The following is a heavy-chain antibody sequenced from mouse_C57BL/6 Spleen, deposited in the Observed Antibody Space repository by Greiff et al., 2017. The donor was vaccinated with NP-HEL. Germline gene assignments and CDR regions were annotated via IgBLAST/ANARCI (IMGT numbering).Heavy chain of an antibody. CDR1: GYAFSSSW. D-gene: IGHD2-1*01. J-gene: IGHJ3*01. V-gene: IGHV1-82*01. CDR3: ARGNYGNLAY. Sequence: VQLKQSGPELVKPGASVKISCKASGYAFSSSWMNWVKQRPGKGLEWIGRIYPGDGDTNYNGKFKGKATWTADKSSSTAYMQLSSLTSEDSAVYFCARGNYGNLAYWGQGTLVTVSA. CDR2: IYPGDGDT.